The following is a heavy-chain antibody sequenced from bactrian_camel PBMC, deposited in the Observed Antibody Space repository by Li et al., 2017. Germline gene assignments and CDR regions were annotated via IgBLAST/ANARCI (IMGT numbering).Heavy chain of an antibody. Sequence: HVQLVESGGDSVQAGQSLTLSCTVAGFTAETCGMNWYRQAVGDQREWVAAISNAGSTGYADSVRGRFTISQDNVKNTVYLQMNSLKPEDTAMYYCAAEVAFNSHASYCDGGPAGYNYWGQGTQVTVS. CDR2: ISNAGST. CDR1: GFTAETCG. J-gene: IGHJ4*01. CDR3: AAEVAFNSHASYCDGGPAGYNY. D-gene: IGHD1*01. V-gene: IGHV3S53*01.